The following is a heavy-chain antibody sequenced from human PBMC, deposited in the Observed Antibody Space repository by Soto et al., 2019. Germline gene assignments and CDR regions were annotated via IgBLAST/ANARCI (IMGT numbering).Heavy chain of an antibody. CDR1: GYSFISNN. D-gene: IGHD3-16*01. CDR3: ARELEMSAITGFDY. J-gene: IGHJ4*02. CDR2: INVGNGDT. Sequence: ASVKVSCTASGYSFISNNMDWVRQAPGQRLEWMGWINVGNGDTKYSQKFRDRVTITRDTSASTVYMELSSLRSEDTAVYYCARELEMSAITGFDYWGQGTLVTVSS. V-gene: IGHV1-3*01.